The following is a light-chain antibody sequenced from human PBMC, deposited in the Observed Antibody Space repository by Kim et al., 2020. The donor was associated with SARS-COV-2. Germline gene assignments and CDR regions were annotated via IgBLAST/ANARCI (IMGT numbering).Light chain of an antibody. CDR3: QQSYIAPLT. V-gene: IGKV1-39*01. J-gene: IGKJ5*01. CDR2: AAS. Sequence: ASGGDRVTITCRASQHISIYLNWYQHTSGNAPKRLIYAASTLHSGVPSRFSGSGSGTDFTLTITSLEPEDFATYYCQQSYIAPLTFGQGTRLEIK. CDR1: QHISIY.